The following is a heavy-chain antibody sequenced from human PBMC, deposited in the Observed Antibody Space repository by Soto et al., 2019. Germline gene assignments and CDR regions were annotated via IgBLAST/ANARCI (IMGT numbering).Heavy chain of an antibody. CDR1: GGSISSGGYY. CDR3: ARYCSGGSCQFAFDI. Sequence: SETLSLTCTVSGGSISSGGYYWGWIRQQPGKGLEWIAYISYSGSTHYNPPLKSRLTISVDSSKNQVSLRLSSVTAADTALYYCARYCSGGSCQFAFDIWGQGTVVT. D-gene: IGHD2-15*01. J-gene: IGHJ3*02. V-gene: IGHV4-31*03. CDR2: ISYSGST.